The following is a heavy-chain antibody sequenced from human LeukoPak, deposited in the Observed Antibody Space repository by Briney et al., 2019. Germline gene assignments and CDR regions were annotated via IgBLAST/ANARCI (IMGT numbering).Heavy chain of an antibody. D-gene: IGHD1-26*01. CDR2: INPNSGDT. CDR1: GYTFTGYY. J-gene: IGHJ2*01. Sequence: ASVKVSCKASGYTFTGYYLHWVRQAPGQGLEWMGWINPNSGDTNYAQKSQGRVTMTRDTSISTAYMELSRLRSDDTAVYYYARGVGPRYFDLWGRGTLVTVSS. CDR3: ARGVGPRYFDL. V-gene: IGHV1-2*02.